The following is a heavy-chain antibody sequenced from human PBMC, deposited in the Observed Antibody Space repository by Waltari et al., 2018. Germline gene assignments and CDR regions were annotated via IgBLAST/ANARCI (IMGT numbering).Heavy chain of an antibody. CDR2: GSAYNGNT. D-gene: IGHD3-10*01. Sequence: QVQLVQSGAEVKKPGASVKVTCKASGYPFTSYGNRRVRPAPGQGLEWMGWGSAYNGNTNYAQKLQGRVTMTTDTSTSTAYMELRSRRSDDTAVYYCARDWSESGLPIDYWGQGTLVTVSS. V-gene: IGHV1-18*01. CDR1: GYPFTSYG. CDR3: ARDWSESGLPIDY. J-gene: IGHJ4*02.